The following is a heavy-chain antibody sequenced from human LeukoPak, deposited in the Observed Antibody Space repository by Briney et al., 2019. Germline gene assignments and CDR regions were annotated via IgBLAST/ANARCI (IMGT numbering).Heavy chain of an antibody. V-gene: IGHV4-59*01. CDR3: ARSGYYYDSSGYYYY. J-gene: IGHJ4*02. D-gene: IGHD3-22*01. Sequence: SETLSLTCTVSGGSISSYYWSWIRQPPGKGLEWIGYIYYGGSTNYNPSLKSRVTISVDTSKNQFSLKLSSVTAADTAVYYCARSGYYYDSSGYYYYWGQGTLVTVSS. CDR2: IYYGGST. CDR1: GGSISSYY.